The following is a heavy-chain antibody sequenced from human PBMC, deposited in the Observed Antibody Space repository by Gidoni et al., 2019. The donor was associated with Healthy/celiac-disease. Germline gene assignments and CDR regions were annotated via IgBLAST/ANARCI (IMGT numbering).Heavy chain of an antibody. CDR2: ISGSGGRT. V-gene: IGHV3-23*01. Sequence: EVQLLESGGGLVQPGGSLRLSCAASGFTFSSYAMSWVRQAPGKGLEWVSAISGSGGRTYYADSVKGRFTISRDNSKNTLYLQMNSLRAEDTAVYYCAKDRLRGYSGYDLFDYWGQGTLVTVSS. CDR3: AKDRLRGYSGYDLFDY. J-gene: IGHJ4*02. D-gene: IGHD5-12*01. CDR1: GFTFSSYA.